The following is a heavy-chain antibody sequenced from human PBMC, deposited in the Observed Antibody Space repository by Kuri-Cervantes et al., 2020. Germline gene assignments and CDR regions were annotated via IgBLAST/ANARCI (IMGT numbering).Heavy chain of an antibody. V-gene: IGHV4-59*13. CDR1: GGSISSYY. CDR2: IYYSGGT. CDR3: ASVTGTGFPDY. J-gene: IGHJ4*02. D-gene: IGHD2-8*02. Sequence: GSLRLSCTVSGGSISSYYWSWIRQPPGKGLEWIGYIYYSGGTNYNPSLKSRVTISVDTSKNQFSLKLSSVTAADTAIYYCASVTGTGFPDYWGQGARVTVSS.